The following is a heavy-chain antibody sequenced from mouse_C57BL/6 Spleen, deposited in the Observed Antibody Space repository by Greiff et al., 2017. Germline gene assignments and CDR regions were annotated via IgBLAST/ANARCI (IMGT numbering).Heavy chain of an antibody. CDR2: IDPETGGT. Sequence: QVQLQQSGAELVRPGASVTLSCKASGYTFTDYEMHWVKQTPVHGLEWIGAIDPETGGTAYNQKFKGKAILTADKSSSTAYMELRSLTSEDSAVYYCTRHGYYDYFGYWGQGTTLTVSS. CDR3: TRHGYYDYFGY. V-gene: IGHV1-15*01. D-gene: IGHD2-3*01. J-gene: IGHJ2*01. CDR1: GYTFTDYE.